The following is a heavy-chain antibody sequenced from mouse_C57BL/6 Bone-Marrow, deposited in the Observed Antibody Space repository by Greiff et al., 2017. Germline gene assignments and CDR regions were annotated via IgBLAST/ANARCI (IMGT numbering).Heavy chain of an antibody. J-gene: IGHJ2*01. D-gene: IGHD2-3*01. Sequence: VQRVESGPGLVAPSQCLSISCTVSGFSFTSYAISWVRQPPGKGLEWLGVIWTGGGTNYNSAIKTRLSISKDNSKSQAFLKLNSLQTDDTARYYCARNRRGWSYFDYWGQGTTPTVTA. CDR1: GFSFTSYA. V-gene: IGHV2-9-1*01. CDR3: ARNRRGWSYFDY. CDR2: IWTGGGT.